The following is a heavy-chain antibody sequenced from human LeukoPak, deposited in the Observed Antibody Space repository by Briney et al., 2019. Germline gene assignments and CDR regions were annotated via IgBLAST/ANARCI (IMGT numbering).Heavy chain of an antibody. CDR2: INPNSGGT. J-gene: IGHJ4*02. CDR1: GYTFTGYY. D-gene: IGHD3-22*01. Sequence: ASVKVSCKASGYTFTGYYMHWVRQAPGQGLEWMGWINPNSGGTNYAQKFQGRVTMTRDTSISIAYMELSRLRSDDTAVYYCARGSRWYDSSGYEGFDYWGQGTLVTVSS. CDR3: ARGSRWYDSSGYEGFDY. V-gene: IGHV1-2*02.